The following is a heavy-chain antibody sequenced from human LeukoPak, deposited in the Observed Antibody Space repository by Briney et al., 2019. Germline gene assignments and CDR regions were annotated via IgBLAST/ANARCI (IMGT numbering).Heavy chain of an antibody. Sequence: PGGSLRLSCAASGFTFSSYAMHWVRQAPGKGLEWVAVISYDGRNKYYADSVKGRFTISRHNFKNTLYLQMNSVRAEDTAVYYCARDLLYCSGGSCYFAGAFDYWGQGTLVTVSS. V-gene: IGHV3-30*04. CDR3: ARDLLYCSGGSCYFAGAFDY. CDR2: ISYDGRNK. D-gene: IGHD2-15*01. J-gene: IGHJ4*02. CDR1: GFTFSSYA.